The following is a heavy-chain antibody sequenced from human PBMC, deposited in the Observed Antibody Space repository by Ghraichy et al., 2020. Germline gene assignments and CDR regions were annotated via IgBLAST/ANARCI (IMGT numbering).Heavy chain of an antibody. CDR1: GGSFSGYY. CDR2: INHSGST. Sequence: SETLSLTCAVYGGSFSGYYWSWIRQPPGKGLEWIGEINHSGSTNYNPSLKSRVTISVDTSKNQFSLKLSSVTAADTAVYYCARGWGENKDGFDWANLFDYWGQGTLVTVSS. D-gene: IGHD3-9*01. V-gene: IGHV4-34*01. J-gene: IGHJ4*02. CDR3: ARGWGENKDGFDWANLFDY.